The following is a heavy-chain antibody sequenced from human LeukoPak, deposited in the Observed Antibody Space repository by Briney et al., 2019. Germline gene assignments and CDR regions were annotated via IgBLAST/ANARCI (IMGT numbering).Heavy chain of an antibody. CDR1: GFTFSSYG. Sequence: GGSLRLSCAASGFTFSSYGMHWVRQAPGKGLEWVAFIRYDGSNKYYADSVKGRFTISRDNSKNTLYLQMNSLRAEDTAVYYCTKDRNYSNYKGMDYWGQGTLVTVSS. V-gene: IGHV3-30*02. CDR3: TKDRNYSNYKGMDY. J-gene: IGHJ4*02. D-gene: IGHD4-11*01. CDR2: IRYDGSNK.